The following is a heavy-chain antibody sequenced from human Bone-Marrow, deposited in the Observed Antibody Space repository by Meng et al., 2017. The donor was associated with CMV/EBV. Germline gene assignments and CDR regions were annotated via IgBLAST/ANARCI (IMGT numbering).Heavy chain of an antibody. V-gene: IGHV3-9*01. CDR3: AKGRYSSLYYFDY. CDR2: ISWNSGSI. D-gene: IGHD6-13*01. Sequence: GGSLRLSCAASGFTFDDYAMHWVRQAPGKGLEWVSGISWNSGSIGYADSVKGRFTISRDNAKNSLYLQMNSLRAEDTALYYCAKGRYSSLYYFDYWGQGTVVTVSS. CDR1: GFTFDDYA. J-gene: IGHJ4*02.